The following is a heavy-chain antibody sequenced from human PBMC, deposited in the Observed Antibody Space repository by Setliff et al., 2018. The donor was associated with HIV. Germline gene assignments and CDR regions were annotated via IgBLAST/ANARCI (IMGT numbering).Heavy chain of an antibody. Sequence: GSLRLSCAVSGFTFSSYSMNWVRQAPGKGLEWVSSISSSSSYIYYANSVKGRFTVSRDNAKNSLYLQMNSLRAEDTAVYYCMYGGRTATTHWGQGTLVTVSS. CDR3: MYGGRTATTH. CDR1: GFTFSSYS. CDR2: ISSSSSYI. D-gene: IGHD4-17*01. J-gene: IGHJ4*02. V-gene: IGHV3-21*01.